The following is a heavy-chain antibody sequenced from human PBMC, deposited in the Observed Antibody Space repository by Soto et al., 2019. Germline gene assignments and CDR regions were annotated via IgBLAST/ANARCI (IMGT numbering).Heavy chain of an antibody. CDR3: AREIMTTVAIGY. CDR1: GFTFSSYW. Sequence: PGGSLRLSCAASGFTFSSYWMHWVRQAPGKGLVWVSRINRDGSSTSYADSVKGRFTISRDNAKNTLYLQMNSLRAEDTAVYYCAREIMTTVAIGYWGQGTRVTVSS. CDR2: INRDGSST. V-gene: IGHV3-74*01. D-gene: IGHD4-17*01. J-gene: IGHJ4*02.